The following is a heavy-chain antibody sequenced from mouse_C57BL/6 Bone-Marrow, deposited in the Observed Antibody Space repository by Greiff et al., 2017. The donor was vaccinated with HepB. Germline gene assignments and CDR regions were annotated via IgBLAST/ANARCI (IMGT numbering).Heavy chain of an antibody. V-gene: IGHV5-17*01. Sequence: EVKLMESGGGLVKPGGSLKLSCAASGFTFSDYGMHWVRQAPEKGLEWVAYISSGSSTIYYADTVKGRFTISRDNAKNTLFLQMTSLRSEDTAMYYCARPGSSYGFDVWGTGTTVTVSS. J-gene: IGHJ1*03. CDR2: ISSGSSTI. D-gene: IGHD1-1*01. CDR3: ARPGSSYGFDV. CDR1: GFTFSDYG.